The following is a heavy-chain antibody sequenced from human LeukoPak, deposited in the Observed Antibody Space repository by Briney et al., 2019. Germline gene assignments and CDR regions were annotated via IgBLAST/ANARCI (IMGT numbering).Heavy chain of an antibody. CDR2: IKSKRDGGAI. J-gene: IGHJ4*02. Sequence: GGSLRLSCEASGFTFTNAWMIWVRQAPGKGPEWVGRIKSKRDGGAIDYAAPVKGRFTISRDDSKNTVYLQMNSLKTGDTAVYYCTTGPGFIYYDILTGYYSVDYWGQGTLVTVSS. D-gene: IGHD3-9*01. V-gene: IGHV3-15*01. CDR3: TTGPGFIYYDILTGYYSVDY. CDR1: GFTFTNAW.